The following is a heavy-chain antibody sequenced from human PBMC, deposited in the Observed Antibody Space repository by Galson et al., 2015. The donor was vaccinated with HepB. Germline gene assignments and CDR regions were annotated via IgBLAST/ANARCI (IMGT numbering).Heavy chain of an antibody. CDR2: IYSGGST. CDR1: GFTVSSNY. D-gene: IGHD3-22*01. J-gene: IGHJ3*02. CDR3: ARAGYYDSSAPRPDAFDI. V-gene: IGHV3-53*01. Sequence: SLRLSCAASGFTVSSNYMSWVRQAPGKGLEWVSVIYSGGSTYYADSVKGRFTISRDNSKNTLYLQMNSLRAEDTAVYYCARAGYYDSSAPRPDAFDIWGQGTMVTVSS.